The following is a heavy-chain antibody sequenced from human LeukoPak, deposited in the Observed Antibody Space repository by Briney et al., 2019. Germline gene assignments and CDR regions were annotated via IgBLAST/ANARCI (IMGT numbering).Heavy chain of an antibody. CDR3: ARCGSYGNYCGMDV. CDR1: GFTFSSYA. D-gene: IGHD1-26*01. J-gene: IGHJ6*02. V-gene: IGHV3-23*01. Sequence: PGGSLRLSCAASGFTFSSYAMSWVRQAPGKGLEWVSGISGSGDNTYYADSVKGRFTISRDNAKTSLYLQMNSLRDEDTAVYYCARCGSYGNYCGMDVWGQGTTVTVSS. CDR2: ISGSGDNT.